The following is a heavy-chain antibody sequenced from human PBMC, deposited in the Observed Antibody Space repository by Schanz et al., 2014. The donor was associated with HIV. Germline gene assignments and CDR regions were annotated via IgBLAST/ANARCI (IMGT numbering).Heavy chain of an antibody. CDR2: ISGSGDNT. Sequence: VQLAESGGGVVQPGGSLRLSCAASGFTFSSYAMSWVRQAPGKGLEWVSTISGSGDNTFYADSVKGRFTISRDSSKNTLYLQMNGLRAEDTAVYYCANEEVPNDFWGQGTLVTVSS. CDR1: GFTFSSYA. J-gene: IGHJ4*02. V-gene: IGHV3-23*04. CDR3: ANEEVPNDF.